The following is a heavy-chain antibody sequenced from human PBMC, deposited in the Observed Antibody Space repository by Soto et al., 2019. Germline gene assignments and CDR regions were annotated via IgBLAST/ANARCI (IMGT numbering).Heavy chain of an antibody. V-gene: IGHV3-33*01. CDR3: ARGTASSWYFAY. CDR1: GFTFSTYV. J-gene: IGHJ4*02. CDR2: IRQDGRDQ. D-gene: IGHD6-13*01. Sequence: QVQLVGSGGGVVQPGRSLRLSCAASGFTFSTYVMHWVRQDPGKGLEWVAGIRQDGRDQYYADSVKGRFTISRDNPNNALYLQINSLRAEDTAVYFCARGTASSWYFAYWGQGTLVTVSS.